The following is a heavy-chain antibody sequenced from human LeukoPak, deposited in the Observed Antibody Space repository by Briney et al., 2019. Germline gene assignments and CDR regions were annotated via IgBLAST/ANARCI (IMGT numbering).Heavy chain of an antibody. CDR2: IYHSGST. V-gene: IGHV4-59*12. CDR3: AGELVGATSFDY. Sequence: SETLSLTCTVSGGSISSYYWSWIRQPPGKGLEWIGEIYHSGSTNYNPSLKSRVTISVDKSKNQFSLKLSSVTAADTAVYYCAGELVGATSFDYWGQGTLVTVSS. J-gene: IGHJ4*02. CDR1: GGSISSYY. D-gene: IGHD1-26*01.